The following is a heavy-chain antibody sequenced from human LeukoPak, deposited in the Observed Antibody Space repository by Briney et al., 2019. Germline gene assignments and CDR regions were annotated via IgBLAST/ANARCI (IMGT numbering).Heavy chain of an antibody. Sequence: GGSLRLSCAASGFTFSSYWMSWVRQAPGKGLEWVSSISGSGDNRNYADSVKGRFTISRDNSKSTLYLEMNSLRAEDTAIYYWAKSPRVSGTIHCLLWGEDTLLRVPT. CDR1: GFTFSSYW. CDR3: AKSPRVSGTIHCLL. V-gene: IGHV3-23*01. J-gene: IGHJ1*01. CDR2: ISGSGDNR. D-gene: IGHD6-19*01.